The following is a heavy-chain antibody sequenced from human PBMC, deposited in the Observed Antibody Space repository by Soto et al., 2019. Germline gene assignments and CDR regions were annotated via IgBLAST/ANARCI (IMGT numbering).Heavy chain of an antibody. CDR2: MNPSTGNS. J-gene: IGHJ4*02. Sequence: QVQLVQSGAEVRKPGASVKVSCEASGYTFTSYDIYWVRQATGQGLEWMGWMNPSTGNSGYAQKFQGRVTMTSDTSISTAHMELGSRRSEDTAVYYCARRAETNGWNGFGADKYYFDFWGQGTLVTVSS. CDR1: GYTFTSYD. CDR3: ARRAETNGWNGFGADKYYFDF. V-gene: IGHV1-8*01. D-gene: IGHD1-1*01.